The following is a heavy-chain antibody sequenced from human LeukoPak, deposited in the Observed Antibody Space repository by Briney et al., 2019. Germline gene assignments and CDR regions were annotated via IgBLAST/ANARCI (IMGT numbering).Heavy chain of an antibody. D-gene: IGHD2-2*01. CDR3: AAYQPYFDY. CDR2: INHSGST. CDR1: GGSFSGYY. J-gene: IGHJ4*02. V-gene: IGHV4-34*01. Sequence: SETLSLTCAVYGGSFSGYYWSWIRQPPGKGLEWIGEINHSGSTNYNPSLKSRVTISVDKSKNQFSLKLSSVTAADTAVYYCAAYQPYFDYWGQGTLVTVSS.